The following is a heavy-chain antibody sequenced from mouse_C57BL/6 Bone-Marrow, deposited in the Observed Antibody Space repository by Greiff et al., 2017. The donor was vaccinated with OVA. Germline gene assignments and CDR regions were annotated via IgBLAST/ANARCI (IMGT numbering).Heavy chain of an antibody. J-gene: IGHJ4*01. CDR3: ARLRWLLPYYAMDY. CDR1: GFTFSDYY. D-gene: IGHD2-3*01. CDR2: ISNGGGST. Sequence: EVKLMESGGGLVQPGGSLKLSCAASGFTFSDYYMYWVRQTPEKRLEWVAYISNGGGSTYYPDTVKGRFTISRDNAKNTLYLQMSRLKSEDTAMYYCARLRWLLPYYAMDYWGQGTSVTVSS. V-gene: IGHV5-12*01.